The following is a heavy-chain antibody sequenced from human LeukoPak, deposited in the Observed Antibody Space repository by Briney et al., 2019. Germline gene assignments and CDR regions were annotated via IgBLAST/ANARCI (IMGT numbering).Heavy chain of an antibody. CDR2: IRYDGSNK. D-gene: IGHD6-13*01. V-gene: IGHV3-30*02. CDR1: GFTFSSYG. CDR3: AKGSSIAADNWFDP. J-gene: IGHJ5*02. Sequence: GGSLRLSCAASGFTFSSYGMHWVRQAPGKGLEWVAFIRYDGSNKYYADSVKGRFTISRDNSKNTLYLQMNSLKAEDTAVYYCAKGSSIAADNWFDPWGQGTLVTVSS.